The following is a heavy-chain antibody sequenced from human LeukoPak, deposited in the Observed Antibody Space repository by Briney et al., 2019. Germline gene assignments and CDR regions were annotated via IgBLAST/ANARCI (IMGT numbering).Heavy chain of an antibody. Sequence: ASVKVSCKASGYSFAGYYMHWVRQAPGQGLEWMGWINPNSGGTNYAQKFQGRVTMTRDTSISTAYMELSRVTSDDTAVYYCAREGAFGFYALDYRGQGTLVTVSS. V-gene: IGHV1-2*02. CDR1: GYSFAGYY. D-gene: IGHD2/OR15-2a*01. CDR3: AREGAFGFYALDY. CDR2: INPNSGGT. J-gene: IGHJ4*02.